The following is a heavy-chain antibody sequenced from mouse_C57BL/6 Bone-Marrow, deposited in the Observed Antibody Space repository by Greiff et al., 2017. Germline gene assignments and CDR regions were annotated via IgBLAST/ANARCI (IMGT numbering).Heavy chain of an antibody. CDR1: GYSFTSYY. V-gene: IGHV1-66*01. Sequence: VQLQQSGPELVKPGASVKISCKASGYSFTSYYIHWVKQRPGQGLEWIGWLYPGSGNTKYNEKFKGKATLTADTSSSTAYMQLSSLTSEDSAVYYCAHITTVVSDYWGQGTTLTVSS. CDR3: AHITTVVSDY. CDR2: LYPGSGNT. D-gene: IGHD1-1*01. J-gene: IGHJ2*01.